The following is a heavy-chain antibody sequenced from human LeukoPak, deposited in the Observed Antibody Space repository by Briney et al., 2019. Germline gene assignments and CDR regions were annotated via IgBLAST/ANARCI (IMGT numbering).Heavy chain of an antibody. CDR3: ARDGEYFCSGGSCYSGETSTWFDP. D-gene: IGHD2-15*01. Sequence: ASVKVSCKASGGTFSSYAISWVRQAPGQGLEWMGIINPSGGSTSYAQKFQGRVTMTRDMSTSTVYMELSSLRSEDTAVYYCARDGEYFCSGGSCYSGETSTWFDPWGQGTLVTVSS. V-gene: IGHV1-46*01. CDR1: GGTFSSYA. CDR2: INPSGGST. J-gene: IGHJ5*02.